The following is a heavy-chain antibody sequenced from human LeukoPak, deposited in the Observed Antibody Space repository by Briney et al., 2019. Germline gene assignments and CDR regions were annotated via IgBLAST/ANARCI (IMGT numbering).Heavy chain of an antibody. V-gene: IGHV4-4*09. CDR2: IYTSGST. J-gene: IGHJ5*02. CDR1: GGSISSYY. CDR3: ASAVPAAAMWFDP. D-gene: IGHD2-2*01. Sequence: PSETLSLTCTVSGGSISSYYWSWIRQPPGKGLEWIGYIYTSGSTNYNPSPKSRATISVDTSKNQFSLKLSSVTAADTAVYYCASAVPAAAMWFDPWGQGTLVTVSS.